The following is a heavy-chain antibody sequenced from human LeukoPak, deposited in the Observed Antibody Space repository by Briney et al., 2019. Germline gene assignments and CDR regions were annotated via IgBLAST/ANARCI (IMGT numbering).Heavy chain of an antibody. CDR3: ASRGVRGPYFDY. V-gene: IGHV2-5*02. CDR2: IYWDDDK. Sequence: KGSGPTLVKPPQTLTLTCTFSGCSLSTRGGGVGWIRQPPGKALEWLTLIYWDDDKRYSPSLKSRLTITKDTSKNQVVLTMTNMDPVDTATYYCASRGVRGPYFDYWGQGTLVTVSS. J-gene: IGHJ4*02. D-gene: IGHD3-10*01. CDR1: GCSLSTRGGG.